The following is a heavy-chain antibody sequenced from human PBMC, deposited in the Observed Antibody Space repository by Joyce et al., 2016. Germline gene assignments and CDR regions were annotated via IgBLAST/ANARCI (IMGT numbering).Heavy chain of an antibody. V-gene: IGHV3-30*18. Sequence: QVQLVESGGGVVQPGKSLRLSCAVSGVTFSNFGIHWVRQAPGKGLESVAILSNDGSKTYYADSVKGRFTISRDNSKNTLYLQMNSLRVEDTATYYCVKDRRRITVFGVARNDAFDVWGQGTGVLVSS. CDR2: LSNDGSKT. D-gene: IGHD3-3*01. J-gene: IGHJ3*01. CDR1: GVTFSNFG. CDR3: VKDRRRITVFGVARNDAFDV.